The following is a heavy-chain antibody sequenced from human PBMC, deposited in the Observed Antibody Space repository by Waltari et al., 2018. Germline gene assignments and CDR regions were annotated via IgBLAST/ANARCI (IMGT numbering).Heavy chain of an antibody. J-gene: IGHJ5*02. CDR3: ARAPSYYWFDT. V-gene: IGHV3-74*01. D-gene: IGHD1-26*01. CDR1: AVTYSYDW. Sequence: EVQLVESGGGLVQPGGSLRLSCAASAVTYSYDWMHWVRQAPGKGLVWVSRIKSDGTSTTYADSVKGRFTISSDNAKNTLYLQMNSLRADDTAIYYCARAPSYYWFDTWGQGTLVTVSS. CDR2: IKSDGTST.